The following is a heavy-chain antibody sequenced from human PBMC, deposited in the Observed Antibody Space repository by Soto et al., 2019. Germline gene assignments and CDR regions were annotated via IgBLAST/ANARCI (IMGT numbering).Heavy chain of an antibody. CDR1: GFTFSSYA. V-gene: IGHV3-23*01. D-gene: IGHD4-17*01. Sequence: EVQLLESGGGLVQPGGSLRLSCAASGFTFSSYAMSWVRQAPGKGLEWVSAISGSGGSTYDADSVKGRFTISRDNSKNTLYMQMNSLRAEDTAVYYCAKTPEDNDYGDYGPAGFDPWGQGTLVTVSS. CDR3: AKTPEDNDYGDYGPAGFDP. CDR2: ISGSGGST. J-gene: IGHJ5*02.